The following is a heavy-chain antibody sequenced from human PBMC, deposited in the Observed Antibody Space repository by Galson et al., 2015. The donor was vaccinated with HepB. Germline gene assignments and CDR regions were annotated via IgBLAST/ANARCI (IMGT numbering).Heavy chain of an antibody. J-gene: IGHJ4*02. V-gene: IGHV3-30*04. CDR2: ISYDGSNK. CDR3: AKAPPYSGYYFDY. D-gene: IGHD3-22*01. Sequence: SLRLSCAASGFTFSSYAMHWVRQAPGKGLEWVAVISYDGSNKYYADSVKGRFTISRDNSKNTLYLQMNSLRAEDTAVYYCAKAPPYSGYYFDYWGQGTLVTVSS. CDR1: GFTFSSYA.